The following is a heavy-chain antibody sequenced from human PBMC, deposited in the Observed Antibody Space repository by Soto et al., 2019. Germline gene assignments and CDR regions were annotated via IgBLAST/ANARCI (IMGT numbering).Heavy chain of an antibody. CDR2: ISADSGEA. V-gene: IGHV1-18*01. CDR1: GYTFRSYG. D-gene: IGHD2-2*02. Sequence: QIRLEQSASEVRKPGASVTVSCKASGYTFRSYGVTWVRQAPGQGLEWLGWISADSGEATYAESLKDRLTLTADASATTAFMELKSLRSVDTAVYFCSRAISSTWVKTWVDSWGQGTLVTVSS. CDR3: SRAISSTWVKTWVDS. J-gene: IGHJ5*01.